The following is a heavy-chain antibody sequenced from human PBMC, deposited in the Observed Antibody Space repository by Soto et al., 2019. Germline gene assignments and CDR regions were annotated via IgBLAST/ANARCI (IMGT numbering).Heavy chain of an antibody. V-gene: IGHV3-30*18. CDR2: ISYDGSNK. J-gene: IGHJ3*01. CDR3: AKGWAKRIKALC. CDR1: GFTFNNYG. Sequence: LRLSCAASGFTFNNYGIHWVRQAPGKGLEWVAVISYDGSNKYYADSVKGRFTISRDNSKNTLYLQMNSLRAEDTAVYYCAKGWAKRIKALCWGQGTMVTVSS. D-gene: IGHD3-10*01.